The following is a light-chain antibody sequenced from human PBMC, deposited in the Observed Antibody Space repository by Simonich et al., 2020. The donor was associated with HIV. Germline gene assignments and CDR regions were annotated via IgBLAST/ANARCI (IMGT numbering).Light chain of an antibody. V-gene: IGKV4-1*01. J-gene: IGKJ5*01. CDR3: QQYYSTPTIT. CDR2: VAS. CDR1: QSDLYSSNNKNY. Sequence: DIVMTQSPDSLAVSLGERATINCKSSQSDLYSSNNKNYLAWYQQKPGQPTKLLIYVASTRESGVPDRFSGSGSGADFTLTISSLQAEDVAVYYCQQYYSTPTITFGQGTRLEIK.